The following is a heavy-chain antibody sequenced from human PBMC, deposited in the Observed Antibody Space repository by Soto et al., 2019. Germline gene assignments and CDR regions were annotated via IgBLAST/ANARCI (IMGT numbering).Heavy chain of an antibody. Sequence: QVQLQESGPGLVKPSETLSLTCTVSGGSISSYYWSWIRQPPGKGLEWIGYIYYSGSTNYNPSLKSRVTISVDTSKNQFSLKLSSVTAADTAVYYCARGRTPYFQHWGQGTLVTVSS. J-gene: IGHJ1*01. CDR3: ARGRTPYFQH. CDR1: GGSISSYY. CDR2: IYYSGST. V-gene: IGHV4-59*08.